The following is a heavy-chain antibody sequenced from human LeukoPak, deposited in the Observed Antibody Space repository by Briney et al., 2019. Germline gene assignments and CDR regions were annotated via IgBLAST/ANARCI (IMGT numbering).Heavy chain of an antibody. CDR2: FSYDGSIR. D-gene: IGHD3-16*02. Sequence: GGSLRLSCAVSGFTLTTYAMHWVRQAPGKGLEWVAMFSYDGSIRYNADSVQGRFTISRDTSQNTLDLQMDSLRPDDTAVYYCARGYRPYNDAFDIWGHGTLVTVSS. J-gene: IGHJ3*02. CDR1: GFTLTTYA. V-gene: IGHV3-30*01. CDR3: ARGYRPYNDAFDI.